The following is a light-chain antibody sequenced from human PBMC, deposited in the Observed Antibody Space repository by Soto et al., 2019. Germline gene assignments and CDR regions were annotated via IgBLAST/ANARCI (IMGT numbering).Light chain of an antibody. J-gene: IGKJ1*01. CDR3: QQYDDWPET. CDR2: GAS. CDR1: ESVSNK. Sequence: EIVMTQSPATLSVSPGERATPSCRASESVSNKLAWYQQRPGQAPRLLIYGASTRATAIPARFSGSGSGTEFTLTISSLQSEDFAVYYCQQYDDWPETFGQGTKVDIK. V-gene: IGKV3-15*01.